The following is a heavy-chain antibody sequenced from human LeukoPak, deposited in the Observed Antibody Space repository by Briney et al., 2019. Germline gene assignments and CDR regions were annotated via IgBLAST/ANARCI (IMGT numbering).Heavy chain of an antibody. D-gene: IGHD4-17*01. V-gene: IGHV4-34*01. Sequence: SETLSLTCAVYGGSFSGYYWSWIRQPPGKGLEWIGEINHSGSTNYNPSLKSRVTISVDTSKNQFSLKLSSVTAADTAVYYCARGRTTVTTKGTGRYYYYGMDVWGQGTTVTVSS. CDR1: GGSFSGYY. CDR3: ARGRTTVTTKGTGRYYYYGMDV. J-gene: IGHJ6*02. CDR2: INHSGST.